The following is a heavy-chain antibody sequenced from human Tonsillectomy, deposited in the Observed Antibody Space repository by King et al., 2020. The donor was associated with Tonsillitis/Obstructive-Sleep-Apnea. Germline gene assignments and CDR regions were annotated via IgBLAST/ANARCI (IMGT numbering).Heavy chain of an antibody. Sequence: VQLVESGAEVKKPGSSVKVSCKASGGTFSSYAITWVRQAPGQGLEWMGRIIPILGIAKYAQKFQGRVTITADKATSTAYMELSSLRSEDTAVYYCARDPQYNRNDGAYYMDVWGKGTTVTVSS. CDR2: IIPILGIA. V-gene: IGHV1-69*09. J-gene: IGHJ6*03. D-gene: IGHD1-1*01. CDR3: ARDPQYNRNDGAYYMDV. CDR1: GGTFSSYA.